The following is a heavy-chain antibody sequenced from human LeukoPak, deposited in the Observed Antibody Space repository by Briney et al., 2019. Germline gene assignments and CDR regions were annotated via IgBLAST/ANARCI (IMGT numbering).Heavy chain of an antibody. CDR3: ARGEVVVVAATANLDY. CDR2: ISSSGSTI. V-gene: IGHV3-48*03. CDR1: GFTFSSYE. D-gene: IGHD2-15*01. Sequence: GGSLRLSCAASGFTFSSYEMNWVRQAPGKGLEWVSYISSSGSTIYYADSVKGRFTISRDNAKNSLYLQMNSLRAEDTAVYYCARGEVVVVAATANLDYWGQGTLVTVSS. J-gene: IGHJ4*02.